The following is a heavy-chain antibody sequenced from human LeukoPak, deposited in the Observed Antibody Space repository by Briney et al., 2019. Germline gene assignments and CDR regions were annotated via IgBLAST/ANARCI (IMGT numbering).Heavy chain of an antibody. V-gene: IGHV1-58*01. CDR1: GFAFTSSA. CDR2: IVVGSGNT. J-gene: IGHJ5*02. D-gene: IGHD6-19*01. Sequence: GTSVKVSCKASGFAFTSSAVQWVRQARGQRLEWIGWIVVGSGNTNYAQKFQERVTITRDMSTSTAYMELSRLRSDDTAVYYCAKSSGWYSLQNWFDPWGQGTRVTVSS. CDR3: AKSSGWYSLQNWFDP.